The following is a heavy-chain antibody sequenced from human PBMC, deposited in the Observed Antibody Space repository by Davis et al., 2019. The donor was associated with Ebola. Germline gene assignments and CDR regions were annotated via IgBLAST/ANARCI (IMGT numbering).Heavy chain of an antibody. D-gene: IGHD2-21*02. J-gene: IGHJ4*02. Sequence: GGSLRLSCAASGFTFDVYAMHWVRQTPGKGLECVSLISGDGGITCYADSVKGRFTISRDNSKNSLYLQMNSLRTEDTALYYCGKADCGGDCRVVDFWGQGTLVTVSS. CDR1: GFTFDVYA. V-gene: IGHV3-43*02. CDR2: ISGDGGIT. CDR3: GKADCGGDCRVVDF.